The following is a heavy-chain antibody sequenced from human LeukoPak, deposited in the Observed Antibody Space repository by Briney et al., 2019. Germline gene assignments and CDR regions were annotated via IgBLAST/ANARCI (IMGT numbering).Heavy chain of an antibody. V-gene: IGHV4-59*01. J-gene: IGHJ3*02. CDR1: GGTISRYF. D-gene: IGHD1-26*01. Sequence: SETLSLTCTVSGGTISRYFWSWIRQPPGKGLEWIAYIDYSGSTNYNPSLNNRLTISLDASKNQFSLKLSSVTAADTAVYYCARDRRRELLHAFDIWGQGTMVTVSS. CDR3: ARDRRRELLHAFDI. CDR2: IDYSGST.